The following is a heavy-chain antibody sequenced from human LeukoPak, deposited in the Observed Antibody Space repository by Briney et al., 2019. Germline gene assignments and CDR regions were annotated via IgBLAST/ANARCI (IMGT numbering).Heavy chain of an antibody. CDR2: IKQDGSEK. Sequence: GGSLRLSCEASGFTFSFYWMTWVRQAPGKGLQWVANIKQDGSEKYYVDSVKGRFTISRDNSKNTLYLQMNSLRAEDTAVYYCARDGNFGGNSGYDYWGQGTLVTVSS. CDR1: GFTFSFYW. D-gene: IGHD4-23*01. J-gene: IGHJ4*02. CDR3: ARDGNFGGNSGYDY. V-gene: IGHV3-7*01.